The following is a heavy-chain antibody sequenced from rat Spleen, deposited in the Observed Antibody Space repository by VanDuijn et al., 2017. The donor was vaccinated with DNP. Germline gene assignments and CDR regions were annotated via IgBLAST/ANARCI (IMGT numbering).Heavy chain of an antibody. D-gene: IGHD3-4*01. CDR1: GFTFSDYN. CDR3: TTHNPFAY. Sequence: EVQLVESGGGLVQPGRSLKLSCVASGFTFSDYNMAWVRQAPKKGLEWVATIVYDGRKTYYRDSVKGRFTISRDNAKSTLYLQMDSLRSEDTATYYCTTHNPFAYWGQGTLVTVSS. J-gene: IGHJ3*01. CDR2: IVYDGRKT. V-gene: IGHV5S10*01.